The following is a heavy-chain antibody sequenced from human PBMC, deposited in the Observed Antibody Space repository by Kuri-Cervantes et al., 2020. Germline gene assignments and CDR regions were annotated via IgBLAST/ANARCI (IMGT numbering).Heavy chain of an antibody. CDR2: ISSSGSTI. Sequence: GESLKISCTASGFTFSDYYMSWIRQAPGKGLEWVSYISSSGSTIYYADSVKGRFTISRDNAKNSLYLQMNSLRAEDTAVYYCARDRCSGGSCYSNAFDIWGQGTMVTVSS. V-gene: IGHV3-11*04. D-gene: IGHD2-15*01. CDR1: GFTFSDYY. CDR3: ARDRCSGGSCYSNAFDI. J-gene: IGHJ3*02.